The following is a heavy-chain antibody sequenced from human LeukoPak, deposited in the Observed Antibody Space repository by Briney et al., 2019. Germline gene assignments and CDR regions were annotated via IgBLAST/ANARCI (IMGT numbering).Heavy chain of an antibody. CDR2: IKQYTNEI. CDR1: GFPSSPDW. CDR3: AREGAMIVVVPHYFDY. V-gene: IGHV3-7*01. D-gene: IGHD3-22*01. Sequence: GGSLRLSCAASGFPSSPDWMSWVRQAPGKGLEWVAMIKQYTNEIYYVDSVKGRFTISRDNAKNSLFLQMNSLKAEDTAVYYCAREGAMIVVVPHYFDYWGQGTLVTVSS. J-gene: IGHJ4*02.